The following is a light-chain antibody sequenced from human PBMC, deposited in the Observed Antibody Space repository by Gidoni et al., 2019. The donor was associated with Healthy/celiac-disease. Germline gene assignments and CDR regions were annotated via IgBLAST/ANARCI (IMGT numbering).Light chain of an antibody. V-gene: IGKV1-9*01. CDR3: QQLNSYPPT. Sequence: DIQLTQSPSFLSASVGDRVTSTCRASQGISSYLAWYQQKPGKAPKHLIYAASTLQRGVPSRFSGSGSWTEFTLTISSLQPEDFATYYCQQLNSYPPTFGQGTRLEIK. CDR2: AAS. J-gene: IGKJ5*01. CDR1: QGISSY.